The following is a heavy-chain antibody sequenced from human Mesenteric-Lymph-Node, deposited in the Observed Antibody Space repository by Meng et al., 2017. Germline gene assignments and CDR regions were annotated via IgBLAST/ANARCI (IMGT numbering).Heavy chain of an antibody. V-gene: IGHV4-31*03. J-gene: IGHJ4*01. CDR1: GGSISCGGHS. D-gene: IGHD3-22*01. CDR2: IYYNGST. Sequence: QVQAQEPGPGPVKPSQTLVVTCTVSGGSISCGGHSRSWIRQHPGKGLEWIAYIYYNGSTCYNPSLKSRVILSVVTSKNQFSLKLSSVTAADTAVYCCARVDSNGYFLDYWGQGTLVTVSS. CDR3: ARVDSNGYFLDY.